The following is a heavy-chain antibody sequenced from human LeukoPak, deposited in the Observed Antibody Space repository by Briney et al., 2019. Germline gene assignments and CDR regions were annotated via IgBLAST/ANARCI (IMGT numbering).Heavy chain of an antibody. Sequence: GGSLRLSCAASGFTFSSYDMSWVRQAPGKGLEWVSAISGSGGSTYYADSVKGRFTISRDNSKNTLYLQMNSLRAEDTAVYYCAKDAQGASYYDILSGYYRNWFDPWGQGTLVTVSA. CDR2: ISGSGGST. V-gene: IGHV3-23*01. J-gene: IGHJ5*02. D-gene: IGHD3-9*01. CDR1: GFTFSSYD. CDR3: AKDAQGASYYDILSGYYRNWFDP.